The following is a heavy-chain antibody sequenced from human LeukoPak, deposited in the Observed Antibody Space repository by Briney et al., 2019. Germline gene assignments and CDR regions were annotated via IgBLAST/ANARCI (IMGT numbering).Heavy chain of an antibody. J-gene: IGHJ5*02. CDR2: ISGYNGYT. Sequence: GASVKVSCKASGYTFSNYGISWVRQAPGQGLEWMGWISGYNGYTHYAQKLQGRVTMNTDTSTSTAYMELRSLRSDDTAVYYCARDTGIQLWLQNCFDPWGQGTLVTVSS. CDR1: GYTFSNYG. V-gene: IGHV1-18*01. D-gene: IGHD5-18*01. CDR3: ARDTGIQLWLQNCFDP.